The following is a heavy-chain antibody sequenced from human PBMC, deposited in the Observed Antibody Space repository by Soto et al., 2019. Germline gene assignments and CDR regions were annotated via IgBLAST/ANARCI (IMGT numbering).Heavy chain of an antibody. Sequence: QVQLVESGGGVVQPGRSLRLSCAASGFTFNNYAIHWVRQAPGKGLEWVAFISYDGSSKYYADSVTGRFTISRDNSRNTLYLQMNSLRAEDTAVYYCARGDGYIYGNTFDSWGQVNLVTVSS. J-gene: IGHJ4*02. CDR2: ISYDGSSK. V-gene: IGHV3-30-3*01. CDR3: ARGDGYIYGNTFDS. CDR1: GFTFNNYA. D-gene: IGHD5-18*01.